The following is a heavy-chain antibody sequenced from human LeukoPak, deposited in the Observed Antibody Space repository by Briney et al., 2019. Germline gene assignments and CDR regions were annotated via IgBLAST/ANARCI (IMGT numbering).Heavy chain of an antibody. CDR3: ARILSSSWYEYFHH. V-gene: IGHV1-69*13. Sequence: GASVKVSCKASGGTFSNYAISWVRQAPGHGLEWMGAIIPIFGTANYAQKFQGRVTITADESTSTAYMELSNLRSEETAVYYCARILSSSWYEYFHHWGQGTLVTVSS. D-gene: IGHD6-19*01. J-gene: IGHJ1*01. CDR1: GGTFSNYA. CDR2: IIPIFGTA.